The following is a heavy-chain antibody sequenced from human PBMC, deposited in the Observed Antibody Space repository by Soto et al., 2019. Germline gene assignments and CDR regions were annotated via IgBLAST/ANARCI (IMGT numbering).Heavy chain of an antibody. D-gene: IGHD3-22*01. Sequence: EVQLVESGGGLVEPGGSLRLSCAASGFTVTTAWINWVRQAPGKGLEWVGRIKSKVAGGTTDFAAPVKGRFAISTDDSTNMVYFQMNSLKIEDTAVYYCTTDSHFTMNLVRFSYWGSGTLVTVSS. V-gene: IGHV3-15*07. CDR1: GFTVTTAW. CDR2: IKSKVAGGTT. J-gene: IGHJ2*01. CDR3: TTDSHFTMNLVRFSY.